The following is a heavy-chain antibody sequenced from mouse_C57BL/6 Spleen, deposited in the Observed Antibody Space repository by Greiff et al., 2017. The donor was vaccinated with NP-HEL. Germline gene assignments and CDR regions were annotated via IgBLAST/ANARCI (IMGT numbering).Heavy chain of an antibody. D-gene: IGHD1-1*02. V-gene: IGHV1-55*01. CDR3: ASGGRGYYYAMDY. CDR2: IYPGSGST. Sequence: VQLQQSGAELVKPGASVKMSCKASGYTFTSYWITWVKQRPGQGLEWIGDIYPGSGSTNYNEKFKSKATLTVDTSSSTAYMQLSSLTSEDSAVYYCASGGRGYYYAMDYWGQGTSVTVSS. J-gene: IGHJ4*01. CDR1: GYTFTSYW.